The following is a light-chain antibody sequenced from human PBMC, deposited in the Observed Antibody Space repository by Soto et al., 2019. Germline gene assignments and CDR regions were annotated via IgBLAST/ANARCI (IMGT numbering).Light chain of an antibody. V-gene: IGLV2-14*03. CDR1: SSDVGAYTY. Sequence: QSVLTQPASVSGSPGQSITVSCAGTSSDVGAYTYVSWYQQHPGKAPKLIIYDVSNRPSGVSNRFSGSKSGNTASLTISGLQADDEADYYCTSYTTNSTPDVFGGGTKVTVL. CDR2: DVS. J-gene: IGLJ1*01. CDR3: TSYTTNSTPDV.